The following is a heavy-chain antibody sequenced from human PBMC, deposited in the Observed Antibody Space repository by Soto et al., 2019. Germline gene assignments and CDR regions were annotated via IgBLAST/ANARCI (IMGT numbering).Heavy chain of an antibody. CDR3: AKHSLGDYYYYGMDV. CDR1: GFTFSRFA. V-gene: IGHV3-23*01. J-gene: IGHJ6*02. D-gene: IGHD2-15*01. CDR2: IGDSGSTT. Sequence: EVQLLESGGGLVQPGGSLRLSCAASGFTFSRFAMNWVRQAPGKGLEWVSGIGDSGSTTYYADSVKGRFTISRDNSKNTLFLQMNSLRAEDTAIYYCAKHSLGDYYYYGMDVWGQGTTVTVSS.